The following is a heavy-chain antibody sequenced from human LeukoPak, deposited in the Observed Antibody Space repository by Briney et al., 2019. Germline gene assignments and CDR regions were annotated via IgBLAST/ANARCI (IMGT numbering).Heavy chain of an antibody. J-gene: IGHJ5*02. CDR2: ISSSSGSI. CDR3: ARVPSVEAATAWFDP. V-gene: IGHV3-48*01. CDR1: GFTFSSYN. Sequence: GGSLRLSCAASGFTFSSYNMNWVRQAPGKGLEWVSYISSSSGSIFYADSVKGRFTIPRDNAKNSLYLQMNSLRVEDTAVYYCARVPSVEAATAWFDPWGQGTLVTVSS. D-gene: IGHD2-15*01.